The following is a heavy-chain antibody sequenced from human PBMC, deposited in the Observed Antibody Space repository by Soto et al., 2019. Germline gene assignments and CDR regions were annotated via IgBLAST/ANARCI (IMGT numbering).Heavy chain of an antibody. Sequence: LRLSCAASGFTFSDYYMSWIRQAPGKGLEWISYISGSNIYTNYADSVKGRFTVSRDNADNSLYLQMNSLRVEDTAVYYCARDGGEIIPAAIGGGYGMDVWGQGTTVTVSS. CDR3: ARDGGEIIPAAIGGGYGMDV. D-gene: IGHD2-2*01. J-gene: IGHJ6*02. V-gene: IGHV3-11*06. CDR1: GFTFSDYY. CDR2: ISGSNIYT.